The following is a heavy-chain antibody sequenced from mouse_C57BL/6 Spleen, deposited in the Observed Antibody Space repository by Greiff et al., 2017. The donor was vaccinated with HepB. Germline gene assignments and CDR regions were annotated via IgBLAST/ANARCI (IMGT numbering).Heavy chain of an antibody. CDR1: GFTFSSYA. CDR3: ARETTVVATSHFDY. CDR2: ISDGGSYT. Sequence: EVQLQQSGGGLVKPGGSLKLSCAASGFTFSSYAMSWVRQTPEKRLEWVATISDGGSYTYYPDNVKGRFTISRDNAKNNLYLQLSHLKSEDPAMYYCARETTVVATSHFDYWGQGTTLTVSS. D-gene: IGHD1-1*01. V-gene: IGHV5-4*01. J-gene: IGHJ2*01.